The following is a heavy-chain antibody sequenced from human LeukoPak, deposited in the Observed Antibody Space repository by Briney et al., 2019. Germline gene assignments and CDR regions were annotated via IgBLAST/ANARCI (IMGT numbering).Heavy chain of an antibody. CDR2: FDPEDGET. CDR1: GYTLTELS. CDR3: ATDKLRYLDWLPDY. Sequence: GASVKVSCKVSGYTLTELSVHWVRQAPGKGLEWMGGFDPEDGETIYAQKFQGRVTMTEDTSTDTAYMELSSLRSEDTAVYYCATDKLRYLDWLPDYWGQGTLVTVSS. D-gene: IGHD3-9*01. V-gene: IGHV1-24*01. J-gene: IGHJ4*02.